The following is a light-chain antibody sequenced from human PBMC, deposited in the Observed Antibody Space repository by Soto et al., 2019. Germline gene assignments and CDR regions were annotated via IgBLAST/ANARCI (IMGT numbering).Light chain of an antibody. CDR3: QQYRTYPWT. CDR2: KAS. V-gene: IGKV1-5*03. Sequence: DFQMTQSPSTLSASVGDRGTITCRASQSVTTWLAWFQQKPGKAPKLLIYKASNLEGGVPSRFSGSGSGTEFTLTISSLQPDDFATYYCQQYRTYPWTFGPGTKVEIK. CDR1: QSVTTW. J-gene: IGKJ1*01.